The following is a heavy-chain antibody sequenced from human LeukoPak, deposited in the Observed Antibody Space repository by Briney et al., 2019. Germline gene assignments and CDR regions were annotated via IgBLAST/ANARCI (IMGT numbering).Heavy chain of an antibody. D-gene: IGHD5-18*01. J-gene: IGHJ3*02. V-gene: IGHV5-51*01. CDR2: IYPGDSDT. CDR3: ARQDTAMVLDAFDI. Sequence: GESLKISCKGSGYSFTSYWIGWVRQMPGKGLEWMWIIYPGDSDTRYSPSFQGQVTVSADKSISTAYLQWSSLKAPDTAMYYCARQDTAMVLDAFDIWGQGTMVTVSS. CDR1: GYSFTSYW.